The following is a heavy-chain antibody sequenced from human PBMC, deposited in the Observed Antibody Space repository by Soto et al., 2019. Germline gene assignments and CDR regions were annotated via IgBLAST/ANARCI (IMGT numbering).Heavy chain of an antibody. D-gene: IGHD4-17*01. J-gene: IGHJ3*02. CDR3: ARHYGRAFDI. Sequence: QVQLQEWGAGLLKPSETLSLTCSVYGGSVSGYFWSWIRQPPGRGLEWLGQIYYSGSTSYQPSLKSRLSISVDTSKSQLSLKMTSVTAADTAVYYCARHYGRAFDIWGQGTMVTVSS. CDR2: IYYSGST. V-gene: IGHV4-34*01. CDR1: GGSVSGYF.